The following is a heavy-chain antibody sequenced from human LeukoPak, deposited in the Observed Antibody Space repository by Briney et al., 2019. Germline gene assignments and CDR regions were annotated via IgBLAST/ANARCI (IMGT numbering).Heavy chain of an antibody. J-gene: IGHJ4*02. Sequence: GGSLRLSCAASGFTFSSYAMHWVRQAPGKGLEWVAVISYDGSNKYYADSVKGRFTISRDNSKNTLYLQMNSLRAEDTAVYYCAGGGQDTAMVTDWGQGTLVTVSS. CDR2: ISYDGSNK. D-gene: IGHD5-18*01. V-gene: IGHV3-30-3*01. CDR3: AGGGQDTAMVTD. CDR1: GFTFSSYA.